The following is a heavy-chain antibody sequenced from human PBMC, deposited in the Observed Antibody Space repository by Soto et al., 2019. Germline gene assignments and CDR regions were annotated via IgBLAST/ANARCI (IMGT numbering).Heavy chain of an antibody. Sequence: QVQLVESGGGVVQPGRSLRLSCAASGFTFSSYGMHWVRQAPGKGLEWVAVIWYDGSNKYYADSVKGRFTISRDNSKNTLYLQMNSLRAEDTAVSYCAREGVDDFWSGYSPDAFDIWGQGTMVTVSS. V-gene: IGHV3-33*01. J-gene: IGHJ3*02. CDR1: GFTFSSYG. D-gene: IGHD3-3*01. CDR3: AREGVDDFWSGYSPDAFDI. CDR2: IWYDGSNK.